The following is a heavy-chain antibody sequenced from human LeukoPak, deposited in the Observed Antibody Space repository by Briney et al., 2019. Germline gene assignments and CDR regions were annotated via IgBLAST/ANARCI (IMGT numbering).Heavy chain of an antibody. J-gene: IGHJ6*04. Sequence: PGGSLRLSCAASGFTFGSYTMSWVRQAPGKGLEWVSSITSSSSYIFYADSVKGRFTISRDNAKNSLFLQMNSLRAEDTAVYYCAELGITMIGGVWGKGTTVTISS. CDR3: AELGITMIGGV. V-gene: IGHV3-21*01. D-gene: IGHD3-10*02. CDR1: GFTFGSYT. CDR2: ITSSSSYI.